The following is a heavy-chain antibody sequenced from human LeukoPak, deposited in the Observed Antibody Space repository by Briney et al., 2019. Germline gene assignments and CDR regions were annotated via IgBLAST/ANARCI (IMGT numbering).Heavy chain of an antibody. CDR2: IIPIFGTA. Sequence: GASVKVSCKASGGTFSSYAISWVRQAPEQGLEWMGGIIPIFGTANYAQKFQGRVTITADESTSTAYMELSSLRSEDTAVYYCAKDLVGGKKDRKCQHYYGKDRWGQGTTVTVSS. V-gene: IGHV1-69*13. CDR3: AKDLVGGKKDRKCQHYYGKDR. J-gene: IGHJ6*01. CDR1: GGTFSSYA. D-gene: IGHD2-15*01.